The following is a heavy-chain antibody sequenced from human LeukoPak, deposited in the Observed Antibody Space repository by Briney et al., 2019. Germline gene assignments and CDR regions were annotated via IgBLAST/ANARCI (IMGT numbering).Heavy chain of an antibody. J-gene: IGHJ4*02. CDR3: ATGRTYYYGSGSYYSPFDY. CDR2: IYYSGST. V-gene: IGHV4-31*03. D-gene: IGHD3-10*01. Sequence: PSETLSLTCTVSGGSISSGGYYWSWIRQHPGKGLEWIGYIYYSGSTYYNPSLKSRVTISVDTSKNQFSLKLSSVTAADTAVYYCATGRTYYYGSGSYYSPFDYWGQGTLVTVSS. CDR1: GGSISSGGYY.